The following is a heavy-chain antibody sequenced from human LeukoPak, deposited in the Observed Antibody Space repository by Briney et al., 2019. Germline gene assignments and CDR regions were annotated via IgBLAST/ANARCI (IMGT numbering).Heavy chain of an antibody. CDR3: ARGKYYYYYYMDV. J-gene: IGHJ6*03. CDR1: GGSISSHY. V-gene: IGHV4-59*11. Sequence: SETLSLTCSVSGGSISSHYWSWIRQPPGKGLEWIGYIYYSGSTNYNPSLKSRVAISADTSKNQFSLKLTSVTTADTAVYYCARGKYYYYYYMDVWGNGTTVTVSS. CDR2: IYYSGST.